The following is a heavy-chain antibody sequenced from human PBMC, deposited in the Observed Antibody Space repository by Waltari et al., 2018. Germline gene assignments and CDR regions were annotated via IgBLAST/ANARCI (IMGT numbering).Heavy chain of an antibody. V-gene: IGHV1-3*01. CDR3: ARVEGAAGLDI. CDR2: INAGNGNT. D-gene: IGHD3-16*01. CDR1: GYTFTSYA. J-gene: IGHJ3*02. Sequence: QVQLVQSGAEVKKPGASVKVSCKASGYTFTSYAMHWVRQAPGQRLEWTGWINAGNGNTKYSEKFQGRVTITRDTSASTAYMELGSLRSEDTAVYYCARVEGAAGLDIWGQGTMVTVSS.